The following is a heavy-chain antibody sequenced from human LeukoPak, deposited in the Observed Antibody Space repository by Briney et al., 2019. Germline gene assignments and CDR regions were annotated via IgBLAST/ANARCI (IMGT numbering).Heavy chain of an antibody. Sequence: SETLSLTCAVYGGSFSGYYWSWIRQPAGKGLEWIGRIYTSGSTNYNPSLTSRVTMSVDTSKNQFSLKLRSVTGADTAVYYCARVTGYMIEDYFDYWGQGTLVTVSS. D-gene: IGHD3-22*01. CDR2: IYTSGST. CDR1: GGSFSGYY. V-gene: IGHV4-59*10. CDR3: ARVTGYMIEDYFDY. J-gene: IGHJ4*02.